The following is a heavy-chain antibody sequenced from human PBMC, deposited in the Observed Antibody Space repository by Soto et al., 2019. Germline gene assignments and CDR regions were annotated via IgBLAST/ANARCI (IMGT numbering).Heavy chain of an antibody. V-gene: IGHV3-30-3*01. CDR2: ISYDGSNK. D-gene: IGHD6-19*01. Sequence: QVQLVESGGGVVQPGRSLRLSCAASGFTFSSYAMHWVRQAPGKGLEGVAVISYDGSNKYYADSVKGRFTISRDNSKNTLYLEMSGLRAEGTAVYYCARDSRGGSSGWYGVDYWGQGTLVIVSS. CDR1: GFTFSSYA. CDR3: ARDSRGGSSGWYGVDY. J-gene: IGHJ4*02.